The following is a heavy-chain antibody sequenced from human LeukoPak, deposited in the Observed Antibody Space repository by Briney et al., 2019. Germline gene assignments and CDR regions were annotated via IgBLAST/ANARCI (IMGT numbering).Heavy chain of an antibody. CDR2: IHYSGST. Sequence: SETLSLTCTVSGGSLISSSYFWGWIRQPPGKGLEWIGSIHYSGSTYYNPSLKSRVTISVDTSKNLLSLRLTSVTAADTAVYYCVRLDPLMIPSKFDKWGQGTLVTVSS. CDR3: VRLDPLMIPSKFDK. D-gene: IGHD3-22*01. CDR1: GGSLISSSYF. V-gene: IGHV4-39*01. J-gene: IGHJ4*02.